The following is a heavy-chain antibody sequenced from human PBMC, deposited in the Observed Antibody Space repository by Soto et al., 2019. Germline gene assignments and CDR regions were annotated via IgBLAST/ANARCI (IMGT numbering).Heavy chain of an antibody. V-gene: IGHV3-33*01. CDR3: ARDGGISTFDY. Sequence: GGSLRLSCAASGFTFSSYGMHWVRQAPGKGLEWVAVIWYDGSNKYYADSVKGRFTISRDNSKNTLYLQMNSLRAEDTAVYYCARDGGISTFDYWGQGTLVTVSS. CDR2: IWYDGSNK. J-gene: IGHJ4*02. D-gene: IGHD2-15*01. CDR1: GFTFSSYG.